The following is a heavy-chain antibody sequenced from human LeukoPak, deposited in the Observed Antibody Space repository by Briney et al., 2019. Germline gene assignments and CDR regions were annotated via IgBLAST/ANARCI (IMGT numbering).Heavy chain of an antibody. CDR3: ATTSDTVMVKEDY. J-gene: IGHJ4*02. CDR2: ITPRGGST. Sequence: ASVNVSCKASGYSFTTYFVYWVRQAPGQGLEWMGIITPRGGSTSYAERLQDRVTMTRDTSTSTVYMELSGLTSEDTAIYFCATTSDTVMVKEDYWGQGTLVTVSS. V-gene: IGHV1-46*04. CDR1: GYSFTTYF. D-gene: IGHD5-18*01.